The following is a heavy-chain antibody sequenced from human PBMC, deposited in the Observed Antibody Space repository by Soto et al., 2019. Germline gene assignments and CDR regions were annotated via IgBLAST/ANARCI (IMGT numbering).Heavy chain of an antibody. Sequence: SETLSLTCTVAGGSISSYYWSWIRQPPGKGLEWIGYIYYSGSTNYNPSLKSRVTISVDTSKNQFSLKLSSVTAADTAVYYCARGATTMVRGVPNWFDPWGQGTLVTVSS. CDR3: ARGATTMVRGVPNWFDP. D-gene: IGHD3-10*01. CDR2: IYYSGST. V-gene: IGHV4-59*01. J-gene: IGHJ5*02. CDR1: GGSISSYY.